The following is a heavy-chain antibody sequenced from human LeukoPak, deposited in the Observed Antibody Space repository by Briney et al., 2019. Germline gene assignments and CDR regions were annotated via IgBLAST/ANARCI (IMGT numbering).Heavy chain of an antibody. V-gene: IGHV3-23*01. J-gene: IGHJ6*02. Sequence: GGFLRLSCAASGFTSSSYAMSWVRQAPGKGLEWVSAISGSGGSTYYADSVKGRFTISRDNSKNTLYLQMNSLRAEDTAVYYCAKSLKGSGWLHYYYYYGMDVWGQGTTVTVSS. CDR1: GFTSSSYA. D-gene: IGHD6-19*01. CDR3: AKSLKGSGWLHYYYYYGMDV. CDR2: ISGSGGST.